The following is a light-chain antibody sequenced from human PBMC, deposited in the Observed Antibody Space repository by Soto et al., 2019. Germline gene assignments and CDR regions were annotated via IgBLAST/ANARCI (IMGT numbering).Light chain of an antibody. CDR2: SAS. CDR3: QQFDSSSYT. V-gene: IGKV3-20*01. J-gene: IGKJ2*01. Sequence: EIVATQSPGALSLSPGDRATLSCRASQSVSSSYLAWYQQKPGQAPRLPIYSASSRATGIPDRFSGSGSGTDFTLTISRLEPEDFAVYYCQQFDSSSYTFGQGTKLEIK. CDR1: QSVSSSY.